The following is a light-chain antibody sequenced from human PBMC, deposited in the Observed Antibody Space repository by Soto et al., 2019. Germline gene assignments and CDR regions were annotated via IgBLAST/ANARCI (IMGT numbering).Light chain of an antibody. J-gene: IGKJ4*02. CDR1: QSIGNS. Sequence: TVLTQSPATLSLSPGERATLSCKASQSIGNSLGWVQQKPGQAPRLLIDEALNRATGLPARFTGSGSGSDFTLTISSLEPEDFGVYYCRERYNWPLTFCGGTKVEIK. V-gene: IGKV3-11*01. CDR3: RERYNWPLT. CDR2: EAL.